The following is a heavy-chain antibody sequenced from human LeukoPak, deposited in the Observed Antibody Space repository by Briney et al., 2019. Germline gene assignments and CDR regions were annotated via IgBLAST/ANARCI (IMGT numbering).Heavy chain of an antibody. CDR2: IYYSGST. CDR3: ARDRYCSSTSCYAFNI. Sequence: SETLSLTCTVSGGSINNYYWSWIRQPPGKGLEWIGYIYYSGSTNYNPSLKSRVTISVDTSKNQFSLKLSSVTAADTAVYYCARDRYCSSTSCYAFNIWGQGTMVTVSS. CDR1: GGSINNYY. J-gene: IGHJ3*02. V-gene: IGHV4-59*01. D-gene: IGHD2-2*01.